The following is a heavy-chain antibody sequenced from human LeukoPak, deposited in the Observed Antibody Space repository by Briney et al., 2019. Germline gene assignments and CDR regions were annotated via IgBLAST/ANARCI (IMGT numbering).Heavy chain of an antibody. J-gene: IGHJ4*02. Sequence: ASVKVSCKGSGYSLSELSMHWVRQTPTNGLEWLGGLDPENGAIIYAEKLQGRVTMTEDTSSDTAYMDVNGLTSDDTAVYYCATGLTLFGEVASLESWGQGTLVTVSS. D-gene: IGHD3-3*01. CDR3: ATGLTLFGEVASLES. CDR2: LDPENGAI. CDR1: GYSLSELS. V-gene: IGHV1-24*01.